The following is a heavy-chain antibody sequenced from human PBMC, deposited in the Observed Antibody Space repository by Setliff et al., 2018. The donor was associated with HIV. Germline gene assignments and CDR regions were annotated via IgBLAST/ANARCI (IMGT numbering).Heavy chain of an antibody. V-gene: IGHV4-59*01. Sequence: SETMSLTCTVSGDPISTYYWSWARKPPGKGLEWIGYVYYSGSTSYSTSLRGRVTMSVDPSKNQFSLKLNSVTAADTAIYYCARGNYDTSDYYTNFYYYYMDVWGKGTAVTVSS. CDR1: GDPISTYY. J-gene: IGHJ6*03. D-gene: IGHD3-22*01. CDR2: VYYSGST. CDR3: ARGNYDTSDYYTNFYYYYMDV.